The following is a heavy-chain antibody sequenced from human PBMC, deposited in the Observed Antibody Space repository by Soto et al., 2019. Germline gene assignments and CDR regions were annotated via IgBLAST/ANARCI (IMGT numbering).Heavy chain of an antibody. CDR1: GGAISSRSYY. CDR2: IYYSGST. D-gene: IGHD2-15*01. V-gene: IGHV4-39*01. CDR3: ARFRGSGGSCYFDY. J-gene: IGHJ4*02. Sequence: LSLTCTVSGGAISSRSYYWGWIRHPPGKGLERIGSIYYSGSTYYNPSLKSRVTISVDTSKNQFSLKLSSVTAADTAVYYCARFRGSGGSCYFDYWGQGTLVTVSS.